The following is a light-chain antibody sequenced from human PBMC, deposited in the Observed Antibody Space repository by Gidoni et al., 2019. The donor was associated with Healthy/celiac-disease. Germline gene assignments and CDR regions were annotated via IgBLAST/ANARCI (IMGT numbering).Light chain of an antibody. V-gene: IGKV1-27*01. CDR2: AAT. CDR3: QKYNSAPRGFT. J-gene: IGKJ3*01. CDR1: QGISNY. Sequence: IQMTQSPSSLSASVGDRVTITCRASQGISNYLAWYQQKPGKVPKLLIYAATTLQSGVPSRFSGSGSGTDFTLTISRLQPEDVATYYCQKYNSAPRGFTFGPGTKVDIK.